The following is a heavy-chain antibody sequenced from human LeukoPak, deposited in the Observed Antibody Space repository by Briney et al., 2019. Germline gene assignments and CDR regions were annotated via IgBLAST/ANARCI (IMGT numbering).Heavy chain of an antibody. CDR3: ARASSGYYYVDY. Sequence: SETLSLTCTVSGGSISSGGYYWSWIRQHPGKGLEWIGYIYNSGSTYYNPSLKSRVTISVDTSKNQFSLKLSSVTAADTAVYYCARASSGYYYVDYWGQGTLVTVSS. D-gene: IGHD3-22*01. V-gene: IGHV4-31*03. J-gene: IGHJ4*02. CDR2: IYNSGST. CDR1: GGSISSGGYY.